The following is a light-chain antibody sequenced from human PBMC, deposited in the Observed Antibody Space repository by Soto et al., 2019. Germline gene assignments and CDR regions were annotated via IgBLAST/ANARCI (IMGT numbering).Light chain of an antibody. CDR1: QTIGIS. CDR3: QQHSTWPRT. J-gene: IGKJ1*01. Sequence: EIVLTQSPATLSLSPGDRAALSCRATQTIGISLAWYQQQPGQAPRLLIYDASRRATGVPARFSGSGSGTDFTLTISSLAPEDFAVYYCQQHSTWPRTFGQGTKV. CDR2: DAS. V-gene: IGKV3-11*01.